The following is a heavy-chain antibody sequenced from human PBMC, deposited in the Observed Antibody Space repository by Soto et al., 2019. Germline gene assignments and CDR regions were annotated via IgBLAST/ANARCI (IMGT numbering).Heavy chain of an antibody. CDR1: GFTFSSYA. Sequence: QVQLVESGGGVVQPGRSLRLSCAASGFTFSSYAMHWVRQAPGKGLEWVAVISYDGSNKYYADSVKGRFTISRDNSKNTLYRQMNSLRAEDTAVYYCARGTTPYYWGQGTLVTVSS. V-gene: IGHV3-30-3*01. D-gene: IGHD1-1*01. CDR3: ARGTTPYY. CDR2: ISYDGSNK. J-gene: IGHJ4*02.